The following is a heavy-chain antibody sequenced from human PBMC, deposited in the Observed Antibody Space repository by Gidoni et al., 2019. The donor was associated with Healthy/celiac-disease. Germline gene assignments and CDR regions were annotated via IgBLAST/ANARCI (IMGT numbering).Heavy chain of an antibody. J-gene: IGHJ4*02. CDR1: GATFSSYA. CDR3: ARNPLNYYDSSGYYYYFDY. Sequence: QVQLVQSGAALKKPGSSVKVSCKASGATFSSYAISWVRQAPGQGLEWMGGIIPIFGTANYAQKFQGRFTITADESTSTAYMELSSLRSEDTAVYYCARNPLNYYDSSGYYYYFDYWGQGTLVTVSS. V-gene: IGHV1-69*01. CDR2: IIPIFGTA. D-gene: IGHD3-22*01.